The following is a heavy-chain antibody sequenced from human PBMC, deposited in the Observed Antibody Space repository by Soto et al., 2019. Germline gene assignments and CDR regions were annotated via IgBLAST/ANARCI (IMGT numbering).Heavy chain of an antibody. D-gene: IGHD3-16*01. CDR3: ARPGEGMSPGDY. Sequence: SETLSLTCAVYGGSFSGYYWSWIRQPPGKGPEWIGEVNHSGSTNYNPSLKSRVTISVDTSKNQFSLKLSSVTAADTAVYFCARPGEGMSPGDYWGPGTLVTVSS. J-gene: IGHJ4*02. V-gene: IGHV4-34*01. CDR1: GGSFSGYY. CDR2: VNHSGST.